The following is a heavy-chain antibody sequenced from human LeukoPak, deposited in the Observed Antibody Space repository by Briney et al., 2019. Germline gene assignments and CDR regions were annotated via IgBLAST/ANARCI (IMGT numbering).Heavy chain of an antibody. CDR2: ISAYNGNT. D-gene: IGHD6-13*01. CDR3: ARDLAAAGVFAFDT. J-gene: IGHJ3*02. CDR1: GYTFTSYG. V-gene: IGHV1-18*01. Sequence: ASVKVSCKASGYTFTSYGISWVRQAPGQGLEWMGWISAYNGNTNYAQKLQGRVTMTTDTSTSTAYMELRSLRSDDTAVYYCARDLAAAGVFAFDTWGQGTMVTVSS.